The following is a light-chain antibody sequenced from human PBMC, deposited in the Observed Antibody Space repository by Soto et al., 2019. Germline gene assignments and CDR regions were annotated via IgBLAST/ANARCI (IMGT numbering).Light chain of an antibody. CDR3: QAWASSTV. J-gene: IGLJ2*01. Sequence: SYELTQPPSVSVSPGQTASITCSGDKLGDKYACWYQQKPGQSPVLVIYQDSKRPSGIPERFSGSNSGNTATLTISGTQAMDEADYYCQAWASSTVFGGGTKVTVL. V-gene: IGLV3-1*01. CDR1: KLGDKY. CDR2: QDS.